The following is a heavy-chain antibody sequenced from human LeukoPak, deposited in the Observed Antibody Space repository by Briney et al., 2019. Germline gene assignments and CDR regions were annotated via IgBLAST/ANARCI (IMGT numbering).Heavy chain of an antibody. CDR2: FDPEDGET. CDR1: GYTLTELS. D-gene: IGHD2-2*01. CDR3: ATRNPDIVVVPAAIGGMDV. Sequence: ASVKVSCKVSGYTLTELSMHWVRQAPGKGLEWMGGFDPEDGETIYAQKFQGRVTMTEDTSTDTAYMELSSLRSGDTAVYYCATRNPDIVVVPAAIGGMDVWDKGTTVTVSS. J-gene: IGHJ6*04. V-gene: IGHV1-24*01.